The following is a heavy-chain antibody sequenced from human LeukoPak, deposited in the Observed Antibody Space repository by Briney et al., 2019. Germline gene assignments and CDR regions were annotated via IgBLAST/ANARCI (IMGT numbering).Heavy chain of an antibody. CDR3: AKESTGDYYDSSGYYFPYFDY. CDR2: ISGSGGST. D-gene: IGHD3-22*01. J-gene: IGHJ4*02. V-gene: IGHV3-23*01. CDR1: GFTFSSYA. Sequence: GGSLRLSCAASGFTFSSYAMSWVRQAPGKGLEWVSAISGSGGSTYYADSVKGRFTISRDNSKNTLYLQMNSLRAEDTAVYYCAKESTGDYYDSSGYYFPYFDYWGQGTLVTVSS.